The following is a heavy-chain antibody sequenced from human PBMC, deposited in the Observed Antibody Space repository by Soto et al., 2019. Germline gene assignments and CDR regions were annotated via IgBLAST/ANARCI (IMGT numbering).Heavy chain of an antibody. CDR3: ARPRSTSNWYNGGLDV. CDR1: GFTVISNY. V-gene: IGHV3-53*01. Sequence: PGGSLSLSCAASGFTVISNYMSWVRQAPGKGLEWVSVIYSDGTTYYADSVKGRFTISRDNSKNTLFLQMNSLRVEDTAVYYCARPRSTSNWYNGGLDVWGQGTTVTVSS. J-gene: IGHJ6*02. CDR2: IYSDGTT. D-gene: IGHD1-26*01.